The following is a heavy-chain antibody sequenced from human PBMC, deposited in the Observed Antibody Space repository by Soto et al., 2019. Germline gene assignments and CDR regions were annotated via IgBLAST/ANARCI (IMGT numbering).Heavy chain of an antibody. Sequence: SETLSHTYSVSAGSISTRSYYGGWLRQPPGKGLEWIGSIYYSGSTYYNPSLKSRVTISVDTSKNQFSLKLSSVTAADTAVYYCASQRLRYYYYGMDVWGQGTTVS. CDR3: ASQRLRYYYYGMDV. CDR2: IYYSGST. D-gene: IGHD4-17*01. V-gene: IGHV4-39*01. J-gene: IGHJ6*02. CDR1: AGSISTRSYY.